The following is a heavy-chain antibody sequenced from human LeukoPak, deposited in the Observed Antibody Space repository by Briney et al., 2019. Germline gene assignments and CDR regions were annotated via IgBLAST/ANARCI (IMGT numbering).Heavy chain of an antibody. CDR3: AREGYDFWGVYTDV. Sequence: GGSLRLSCAASGFTFSTYWMSWVRQAPGKGLEWVANIKQDGSEKYYVDSVKGRFTISRDNAKNSLYLQMNSLRAEDTAVYYCAREGYDFWGVYTDVWGKGTTVTVSS. V-gene: IGHV3-7*01. J-gene: IGHJ6*03. CDR1: GFTFSTYW. CDR2: IKQDGSEK. D-gene: IGHD3-3*01.